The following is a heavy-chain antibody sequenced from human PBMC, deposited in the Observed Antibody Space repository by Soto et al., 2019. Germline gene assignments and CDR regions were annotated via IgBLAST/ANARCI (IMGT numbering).Heavy chain of an antibody. V-gene: IGHV3-48*01. D-gene: IGHD3-10*01. CDR1: GFSFSSYS. CDR2: ISGRGTTM. J-gene: IGHJ6*02. CDR3: ARLPRDSGYYYYGMDV. Sequence: GGSLRLSCAASGFSFSSYSMNWVRQAPGKGLEWVSFISGRGTTMYYADSVKGRSTVSRDNARNSLDLQMNSLKASDTAMYYCARLPRDSGYYYYGMDVWGQGTTVTVSS.